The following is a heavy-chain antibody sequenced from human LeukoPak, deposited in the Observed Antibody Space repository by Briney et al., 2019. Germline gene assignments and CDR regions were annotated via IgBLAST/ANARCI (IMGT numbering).Heavy chain of an antibody. Sequence: SETLSLTCAVYGVSFSGYYWSWIRQPPGKGLEWIGSIYYSGSTYYNPSLKSRVTISVDTSKNQFSLKLSSVTAADTAVYYCARLGYDFWSGYPGPWGQGTLVTVSS. CDR1: GVSFSGYY. V-gene: IGHV4-34*01. CDR3: ARLGYDFWSGYPGP. CDR2: IYYSGST. J-gene: IGHJ5*02. D-gene: IGHD3-3*01.